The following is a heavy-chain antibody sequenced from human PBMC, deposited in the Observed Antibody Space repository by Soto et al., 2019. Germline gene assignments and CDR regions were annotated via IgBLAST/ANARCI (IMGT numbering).Heavy chain of an antibody. V-gene: IGHV3-30*04. J-gene: IGHJ2*01. Sequence: QEQLVESGGGVVRPGKSLRLSCEASGFNFTYNAMHWVRQAPGKGLEWVAVISFNGRKKFYARSVKGRFTISRDNSKNTLYLQMNNLRPGDTAVYYCARDWLRRDDILTPPWNFNLWGQGTLVTAS. D-gene: IGHD3-9*01. CDR2: ISFNGRKK. CDR3: ARDWLRRDDILTPPWNFNL. CDR1: GFNFTYNA.